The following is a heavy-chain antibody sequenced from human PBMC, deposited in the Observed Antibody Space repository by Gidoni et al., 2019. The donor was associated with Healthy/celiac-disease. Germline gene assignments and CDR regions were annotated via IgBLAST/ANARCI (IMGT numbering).Heavy chain of an antibody. V-gene: IGHV1-8*01. D-gene: IGHD3-3*01. J-gene: IGHJ4*02. CDR3: ARRIYDFWSGHLDY. Sequence: QVQLVQSGAEVTKPGASVTVSCRASGYTFTSYDINWVRQATGQGLEWMGGMNPNRGNTGYAQKFQGRVNMTRNTSISTAYMELSGLRSEDTAVYYCARRIYDFWSGHLDYWGQGTLVTVSS. CDR2: MNPNRGNT. CDR1: GYTFTSYD.